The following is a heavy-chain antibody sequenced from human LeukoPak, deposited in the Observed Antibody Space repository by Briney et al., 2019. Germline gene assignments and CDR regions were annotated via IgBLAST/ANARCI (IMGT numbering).Heavy chain of an antibody. CDR2: IYYSGST. D-gene: IGHD6-13*01. CDR3: ARHRGYSSSWYRNWFDP. V-gene: IGHV4-39*01. J-gene: IGHJ5*02. CDR1: GGSISSSSYY. Sequence: SETLSLPCTVSGGSISSSSYYWGWIRQPPGKGLEWIGSIYYSGSTYYNPSLKSRVTISVDTSKNQFSLKLSSVTAADTAVYYCARHRGYSSSWYRNWFDPWGQGTLVTVSS.